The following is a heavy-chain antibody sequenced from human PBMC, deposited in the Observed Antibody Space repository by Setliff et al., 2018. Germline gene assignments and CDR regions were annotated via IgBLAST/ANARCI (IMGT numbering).Heavy chain of an antibody. J-gene: IGHJ4*02. V-gene: IGHV4-4*02. CDR2: IYSGGTT. D-gene: IGHD1-1*01. CDR3: ARTGTYRYFDY. CDR1: GDSISSSNW. Sequence: PSETLSLTCAVSGDSISSSNWWSWVRQSPGKGLEWIGRIYSGGTTYYNSSLKSRVTISVDTSKSQFSLRLNSVTAADTAVYYCARTGTYRYFDYWGRGTLVTVSS.